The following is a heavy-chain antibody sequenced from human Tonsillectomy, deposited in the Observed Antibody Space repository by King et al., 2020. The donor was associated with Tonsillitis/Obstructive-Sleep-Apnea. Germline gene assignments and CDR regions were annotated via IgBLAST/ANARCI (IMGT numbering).Heavy chain of an antibody. CDR2: INPSGDST. CDR3: AREESRDAFDI. CDR1: GYTFSSYY. Sequence: HVQLVESGAEVKKPGASVKVSCKTSGYTFSSYYMHWVRQARGQGLEWMGIINPSGDSTSYAQKFQGRVTMTRDTSTSTVYMELSSLRSEDTAVYYCAREESRDAFDIWGQGTMVTVSS. V-gene: IGHV1-46*01. J-gene: IGHJ3*02.